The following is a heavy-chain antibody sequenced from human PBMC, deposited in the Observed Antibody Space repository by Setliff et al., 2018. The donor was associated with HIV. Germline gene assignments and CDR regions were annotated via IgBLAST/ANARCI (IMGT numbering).Heavy chain of an antibody. CDR1: GGSFSGYY. Sequence: PSETLSLTCAVYGGSFSGYYWSWIRQSPGKGLEWIGEVSYSGNTNYNPSLKGRLNISVDKSKNQFSLKVSSVTAADTAVYYCARGDYYDSSGYEGLDSWGQGTLVTVSS. D-gene: IGHD3-22*01. V-gene: IGHV4-34*01. CDR2: VSYSGNT. J-gene: IGHJ4*02. CDR3: ARGDYYDSSGYEGLDS.